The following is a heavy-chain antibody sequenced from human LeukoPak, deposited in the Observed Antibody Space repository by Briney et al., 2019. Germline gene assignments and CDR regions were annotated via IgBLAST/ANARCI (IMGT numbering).Heavy chain of an antibody. J-gene: IGHJ5*02. CDR3: ARDKRNTIFGFDP. CDR2: VYHDGNT. Sequence: KPSETLSLSCTVSGYSISSGYYWGWIRQSPGKGLEWIGSVYHDGNTYYNPSLQSRVSISIDTSQNQISLKLSSVTAADTAIYYCARDKRNTIFGFDPWGQGTRVTVFS. V-gene: IGHV4-38-2*02. CDR1: GYSISSGYY. D-gene: IGHD3-3*01.